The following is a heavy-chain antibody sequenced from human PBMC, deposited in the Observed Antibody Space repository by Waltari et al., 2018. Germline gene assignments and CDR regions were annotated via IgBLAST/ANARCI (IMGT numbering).Heavy chain of an antibody. CDR3: ARVGIMITFGGVIVKPNWYFDL. J-gene: IGHJ2*01. CDR1: GGSISSYY. V-gene: IGHV4-59*01. D-gene: IGHD3-16*02. Sequence: QVQLQESGPGLVKPSETLSLTCTVSGGSISSYYWSWIRQPPGKGLEWIGYIYYSGSNNYNPSLKSRVTISVDTSKNQFSLKLSSVTAADTAVYYCARVGIMITFGGVIVKPNWYFDLWGRGTLVTVSS. CDR2: IYYSGSN.